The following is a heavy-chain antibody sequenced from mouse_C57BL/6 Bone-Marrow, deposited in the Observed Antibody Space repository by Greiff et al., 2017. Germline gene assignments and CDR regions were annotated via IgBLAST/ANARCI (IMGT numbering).Heavy chain of an antibody. CDR2: IDPETGGT. V-gene: IGHV1-15*01. D-gene: IGHD1-3*01. J-gene: IGHJ2*01. Sequence: QVQLQQSGAELVRPGASVTLSCKASGYTFTDYEMHWVKQTPVHGLEWIGAIDPETGGTAYNQKFKGKAILTADKYSSTAYMELRSLTSEDSAVYYCTRGSGGLDYWGQGTTLTVSS. CDR3: TRGSGGLDY. CDR1: GYTFTDYE.